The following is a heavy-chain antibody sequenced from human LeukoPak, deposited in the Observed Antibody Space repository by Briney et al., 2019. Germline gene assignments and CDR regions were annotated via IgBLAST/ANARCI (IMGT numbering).Heavy chain of an antibody. Sequence: SVKVSCMASGGTFRSYAISWVRQAPGQGLEWMGRIIPIIGIANYAQKFQGRVTITADKSTSTVYMELSSLRSEDTAVYYCARDDIVATIGAFDYWGQGTLVTVSS. V-gene: IGHV1-69*04. CDR2: IIPIIGIA. CDR1: GGTFRSYA. D-gene: IGHD5-12*01. CDR3: ARDDIVATIGAFDY. J-gene: IGHJ4*02.